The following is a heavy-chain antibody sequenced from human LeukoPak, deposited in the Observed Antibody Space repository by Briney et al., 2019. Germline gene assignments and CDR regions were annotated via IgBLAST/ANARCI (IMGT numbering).Heavy chain of an antibody. CDR1: GFTFSSYA. CDR2: ISNSDGGT. Sequence: PGGSLRLSCAASGFTFSSYAMSWVRQAPGKGLEWVSTISNSDGGTYYADSVKGRFTISRDNTKTSLYLQMNSLRAEDTAVYYCARPSFRSGSYFDYWGQGTLVTVSS. J-gene: IGHJ4*02. CDR3: ARPSFRSGSYFDY. D-gene: IGHD3-3*01. V-gene: IGHV3-23*01.